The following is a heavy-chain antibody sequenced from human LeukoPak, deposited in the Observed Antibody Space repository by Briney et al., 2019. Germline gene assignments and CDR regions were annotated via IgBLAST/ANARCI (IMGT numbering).Heavy chain of an antibody. CDR1: GGSFSGYY. V-gene: IGHV4-34*01. CDR3: ARDSRH. CDR2: INHSGST. J-gene: IGHJ4*02. Sequence: SETLSLTCAVYGGSFSGYYWSWIRQPPGKGLEWIGEINHSGSTNYNPSLKSRVTISVDTSKNQFSLKLSSVTAADTAVYYCARDSRHWGQGTLVTVSS.